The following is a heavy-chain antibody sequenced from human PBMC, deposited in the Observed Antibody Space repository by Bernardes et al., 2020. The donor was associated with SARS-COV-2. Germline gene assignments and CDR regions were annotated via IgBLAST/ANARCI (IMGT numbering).Heavy chain of an antibody. V-gene: IGHV3-74*01. CDR3: VRVGIMVGILRH. CDR1: GVTINNSW. CDR2: INSDGTRI. D-gene: IGHD1-26*01. Sequence: GGSLRLSCAASGVTINNSWMHWVRQAPGTGLVWLSHINSDGTRINYADSVKGRFTVSRDNVKNTLYLQMNSLRGEDTAVYYCVRVGIMVGILRHWGQGTLVTVSS. J-gene: IGHJ4*02.